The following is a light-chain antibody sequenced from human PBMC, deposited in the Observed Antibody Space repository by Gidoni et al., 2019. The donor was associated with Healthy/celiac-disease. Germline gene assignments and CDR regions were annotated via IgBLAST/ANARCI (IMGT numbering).Light chain of an antibody. J-gene: IGLJ3*02. CDR3: QSYDSSLSGYNWV. CDR1: SSNIGAGYD. V-gene: IGLV1-40*01. CDR2: GNS. Sequence: QSVLTQPPSVSGAPGQQVTIPCTGSSSNIGAGYDVHWYQQLPRTAPKLLISGNSNRPSGVPDRFSGSKSGTSASLAITGLQAEDEADDYCQSYDSSLSGYNWVFGGGTKLTVL.